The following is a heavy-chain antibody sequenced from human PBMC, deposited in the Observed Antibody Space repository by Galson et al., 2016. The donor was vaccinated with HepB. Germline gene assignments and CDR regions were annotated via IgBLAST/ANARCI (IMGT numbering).Heavy chain of an antibody. J-gene: IGHJ4*02. CDR3: ARDPTERAIDY. CDR2: IGPAGAGR. Sequence: SLRLSCAASRFTFTASWMAWLRQAPEKGLEWVAEIGPAGAGRYYVDSVKGRFTISRDNAKNSLYLQMDSLRAEDTAVYYCARDPTERAIDYWGQGTLVTVSS. CDR1: RFTFTASW. V-gene: IGHV3-7*03.